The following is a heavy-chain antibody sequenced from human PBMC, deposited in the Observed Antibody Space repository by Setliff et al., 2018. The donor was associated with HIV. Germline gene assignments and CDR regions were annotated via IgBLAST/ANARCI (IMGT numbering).Heavy chain of an antibody. CDR1: GGTFSSYA. D-gene: IGHD2-21*02. CDR2: IIPIFGTA. J-gene: IGHJ6*03. CDR3: ARGSVVTRSRGYYYYMDV. Sequence: PGASVKVSCKASGGTFSSYAISWVRQAPGQGLEWMGGIIPIFGTANYAQKSQGRVTITADESTSTAYMELSSLRSEDTAVYYCARGSVVTRSRGYYYYMDVWGKGTTVTSP. V-gene: IGHV1-69*13.